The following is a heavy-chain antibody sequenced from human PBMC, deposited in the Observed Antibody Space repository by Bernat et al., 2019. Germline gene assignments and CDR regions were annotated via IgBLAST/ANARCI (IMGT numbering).Heavy chain of an antibody. V-gene: IGHV4-38-2*01. CDR3: ARVHYYGSGRGLIDP. D-gene: IGHD3-10*01. CDR1: GYSISSGYY. Sequence: QVQLQESGPGLVKPSETLSLTCAVSGYSISSGYYWGWIRQPPGKGLEWIGSIYHSGSTYYNPSLKSRVTISVDTSKNQFSLKLSSVTAADTAVYYCARVHYYGSGRGLIDPWGQGTLVTDSS. CDR2: IYHSGST. J-gene: IGHJ5*02.